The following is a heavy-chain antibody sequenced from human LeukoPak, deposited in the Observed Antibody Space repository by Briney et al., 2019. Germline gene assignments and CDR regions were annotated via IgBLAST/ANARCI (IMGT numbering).Heavy chain of an antibody. CDR3: ARNKTNTVTTGCYFDL. Sequence: PGGSLRLSCAASGFTFSSYGMNWVRQAPGKGLEWVSFVSIGGTYIYYADSVKGRFTISRDDAKNSLYLQMNSLTAEDTAEYYCARNKTNTVTTGCYFDLWGRGTLVTVSS. CDR2: VSIGGTYI. CDR1: GFTFSSYG. J-gene: IGHJ2*01. V-gene: IGHV3-21*01. D-gene: IGHD4-17*01.